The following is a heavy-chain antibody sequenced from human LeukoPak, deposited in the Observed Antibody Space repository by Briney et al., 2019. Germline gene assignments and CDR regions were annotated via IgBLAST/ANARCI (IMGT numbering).Heavy chain of an antibody. Sequence: ASVKVSCKASGYTFTSYYMHWVRQAPGQGLEWMGIINPSGGSTSYAQKFQGRVTITADESTSTAYMELSSLRSEDTAVYYCARGRPTRYFDYWGQGTLVTVSS. V-gene: IGHV1-46*01. CDR1: GYTFTSYY. CDR3: ARGRPTRYFDY. J-gene: IGHJ4*02. CDR2: INPSGGST. D-gene: IGHD2-2*01.